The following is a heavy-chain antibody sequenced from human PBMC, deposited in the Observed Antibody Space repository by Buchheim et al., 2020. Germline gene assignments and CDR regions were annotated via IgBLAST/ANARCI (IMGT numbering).Heavy chain of an antibody. CDR3: AKDSGYNYTGLDV. Sequence: QLLESGGGLVQPGTSLRLSCEASGFPFSSYVMSWVRQAPGKGLEWVAAVSGTGGSTFYADSVKGRFTISRDNSKNTFYLQMDSLRADDTAVYYCAKDSGYNYTGLDVWGQGTT. CDR2: VSGTGGST. J-gene: IGHJ6*02. V-gene: IGHV3-23*01. CDR1: GFPFSSYV.